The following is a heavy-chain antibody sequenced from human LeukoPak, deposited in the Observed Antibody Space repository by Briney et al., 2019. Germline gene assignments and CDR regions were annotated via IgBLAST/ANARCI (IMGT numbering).Heavy chain of an antibody. D-gene: IGHD6-19*01. V-gene: IGHV3-64*04. CDR3: ARESIAVAGAPFDY. J-gene: IGHJ4*02. Sequence: GGSLRLSCSVSGFTFSTYVMHWVRQAPGKGLEYVSAISSNGDNTYYADSVKGRFTISRDNSKNTLYLQMNSLRAEDTAVYYCARESIAVAGAPFDYWGQGTLVTVSS. CDR2: ISSNGDNT. CDR1: GFTFSTYV.